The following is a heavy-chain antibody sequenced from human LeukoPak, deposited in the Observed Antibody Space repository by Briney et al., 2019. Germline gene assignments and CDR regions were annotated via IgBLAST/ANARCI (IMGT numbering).Heavy chain of an antibody. V-gene: IGHV3-23*01. CDR1: GFTFSTFT. J-gene: IGHJ4*02. CDR2: ISGSGGGT. D-gene: IGHD4-11*01. Sequence: GGSLRLSCAASGFTFSTFTMTWVRQAPGKGLEWVSAISGSGGGTTYADSVKGRFSISRDNSKNMLYLQMNSLTAEDTAVYYCTKAPYSANYYFDHWGQGTVVTVSS. CDR3: TKAPYSANYYFDH.